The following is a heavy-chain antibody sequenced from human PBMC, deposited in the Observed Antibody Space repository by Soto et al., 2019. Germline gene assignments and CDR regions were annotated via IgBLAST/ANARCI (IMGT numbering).Heavy chain of an antibody. D-gene: IGHD5-12*01. V-gene: IGHV4-30-4*01. Sequence: SETLSLTCSVSGGSINSGDYYWSWIRQSPGKGLEWIGYIYYSGSTYYNPSLKSRSTISIDTSKNQFFLDVDSVTAADTAVYYCARLYTGYEAFDYWGQGTLVTVS. CDR2: IYYSGST. CDR3: ARLYTGYEAFDY. J-gene: IGHJ4*02. CDR1: GGSINSGDYY.